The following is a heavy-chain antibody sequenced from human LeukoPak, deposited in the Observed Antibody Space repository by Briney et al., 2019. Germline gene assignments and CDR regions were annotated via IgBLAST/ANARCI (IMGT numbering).Heavy chain of an antibody. D-gene: IGHD2-21*01. CDR3: ARGLCGGDCYDY. Sequence: GGSLRLSCAASGFTFSSYHINWVRQAPGKGLEWVSSISYNSENIYYADSVKGRFTISRDNAKNSLYLQMNSLRAEDTAVYYCARGLCGGDCYDYWGQGTLVTVSS. CDR2: ISYNSENI. V-gene: IGHV3-21*01. J-gene: IGHJ4*02. CDR1: GFTFSSYH.